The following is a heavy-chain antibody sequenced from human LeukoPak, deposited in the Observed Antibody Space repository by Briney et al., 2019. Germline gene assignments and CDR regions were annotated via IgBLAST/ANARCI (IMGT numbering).Heavy chain of an antibody. V-gene: IGHV4-59*01. J-gene: IGHJ3*02. CDR3: ASGGYQLHHDVFDI. CDR1: GGPISSYY. CDR2: IYYSGST. D-gene: IGHD2-2*01. Sequence: SETLSLTCTVSGGPISSYYWSWIRQPPGKGLEWIGYIYYSGSTNYNPSLKSRVTISVDTSKNQFSLKLSSVTAADTAVYYCASGGYQLHHDVFDIWGQGTMVTVSS.